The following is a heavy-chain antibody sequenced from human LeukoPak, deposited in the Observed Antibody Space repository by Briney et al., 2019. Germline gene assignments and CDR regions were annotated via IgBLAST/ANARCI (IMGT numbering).Heavy chain of an antibody. CDR3: ARCMQLDETTNWLDP. CDR2: IYPGDSDT. Sequence: GEALKISCKGSGYNFTSYWIGWVRQMPGKGLEWMGNIYPGDSDTRSSPSCQGQVPISPDNSLSPAYLEGGRLKGPDTAMYYCARCMQLDETTNWLDPWGQGTLVTVSS. V-gene: IGHV5-51*01. CDR1: GYNFTSYW. J-gene: IGHJ5*02. D-gene: IGHD6-13*01.